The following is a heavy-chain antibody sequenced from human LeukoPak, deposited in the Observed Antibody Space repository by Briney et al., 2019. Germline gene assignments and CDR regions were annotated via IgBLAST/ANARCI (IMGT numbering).Heavy chain of an antibody. D-gene: IGHD6-13*01. J-gene: IGHJ4*02. Sequence: QSGGSLRLSCAASGLTFSTYAMRWIRQAPGKGLEWVSSIGGGGTTSYADSVKGRFTISRDNAKNSLYLQMNSLRAEDTAVYYCVRDNPRQQGFAYWGQGTLVTVSS. V-gene: IGHV3-23*01. CDR3: VRDNPRQQGFAY. CDR1: GLTFSTYA. CDR2: IGGGGTT.